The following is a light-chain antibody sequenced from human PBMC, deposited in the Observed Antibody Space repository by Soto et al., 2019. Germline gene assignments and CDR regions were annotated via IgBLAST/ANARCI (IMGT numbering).Light chain of an antibody. CDR3: QQRSNWPPIT. CDR2: DAS. V-gene: IGKV3-11*01. Sequence: EMVSTQSPSALALSPVERATLSCRASQSVSSYLAWYQQKPGQAPRLLIYDASNRATGIPARFSGSGSGTDFTLTISSLEPEDFAVYYCQQRSNWPPITFGQGTRLEIK. J-gene: IGKJ5*01. CDR1: QSVSSY.